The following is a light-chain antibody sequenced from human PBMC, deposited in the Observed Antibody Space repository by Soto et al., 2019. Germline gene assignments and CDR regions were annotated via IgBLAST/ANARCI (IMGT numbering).Light chain of an antibody. CDR3: QHFGGTTFT. J-gene: IGKJ5*01. CDR2: GAS. Sequence: EIGMTQSPATLSVSPAERATLSCLASQSVSSNLAWYQQKPGQAPRLLIFGASTRATGIPDRFSGSGSGTHFTLIISRLEPGDFAVYYCQHFGGTTFTFGQGTRLEIK. CDR1: QSVSSN. V-gene: IGKV3D-15*01.